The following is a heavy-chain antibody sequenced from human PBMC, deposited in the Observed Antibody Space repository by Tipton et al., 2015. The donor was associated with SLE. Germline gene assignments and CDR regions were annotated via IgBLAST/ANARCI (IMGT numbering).Heavy chain of an antibody. V-gene: IGHV1-8*01. D-gene: IGHD3-3*01. CDR1: GYTFITYD. CDR3: ARFLQWFEDY. J-gene: IGHJ4*02. Sequence: QLVQSGAEVKKPGASVKVSCKASGYTFITYDINWVRQAPGQGLEWMGWMNPYSGNTGYAQKFQGRVTMTRNMSISTAYMELSSLRSEDTAVYYCARFLQWFEDYWGQGTLVTISS. CDR2: MNPYSGNT.